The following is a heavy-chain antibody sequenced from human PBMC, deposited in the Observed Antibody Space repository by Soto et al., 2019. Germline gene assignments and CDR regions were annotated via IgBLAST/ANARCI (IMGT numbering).Heavy chain of an antibody. CDR3: VREASSTGLHLDH. V-gene: IGHV3-23*01. CDR2: ISGRGSTT. Sequence: GGSLRLSCAASGFIFSNYAMSWVRQAPGKGLEWVSFISGRGSTTYYADSVKGRFTISIGNSKNMLYVQMNSLRAEDAAVYSCVREASSTGLHLDHWGRGTMVTVSS. CDR1: GFIFSNYA. J-gene: IGHJ4*02. D-gene: IGHD6-6*01.